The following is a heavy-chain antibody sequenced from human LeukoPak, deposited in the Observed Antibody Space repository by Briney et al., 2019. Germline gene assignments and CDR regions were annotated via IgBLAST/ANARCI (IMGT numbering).Heavy chain of an antibody. CDR3: ARGLAYYYDSSGYYPLRY. J-gene: IGHJ4*02. CDR2: INSGGSST. D-gene: IGHD3-22*01. Sequence: GGSLRLTCAASGFTFSSYGRHGVGQAPGKGRVWVSRINSGGSSTSYADSVKGRFTISRDNAKNTLYLQMNSLRAEDTAVYYCARGLAYYYDSSGYYPLRYWGQGTLVAVSS. V-gene: IGHV3-74*01. CDR1: GFTFSSYG.